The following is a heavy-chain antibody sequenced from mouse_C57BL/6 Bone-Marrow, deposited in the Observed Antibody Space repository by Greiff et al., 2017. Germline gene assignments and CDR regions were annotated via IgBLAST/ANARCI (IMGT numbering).Heavy chain of an antibody. CDR2: IHPNSGST. V-gene: IGHV1-64*01. CDR3: ARSKRRIEPFAY. CDR1: GYTFTSYW. Sequence: VQLQQPGAELVKPGASVKLSCKASGYTFTSYWMHWAKQRPGQGLEWIGMIHPNSGSTNYNEKFKSKATLTVDKSSSTAYMQLSSLTSEDSAVYYCARSKRRIEPFAYWGQGTLVTVSA. J-gene: IGHJ3*01.